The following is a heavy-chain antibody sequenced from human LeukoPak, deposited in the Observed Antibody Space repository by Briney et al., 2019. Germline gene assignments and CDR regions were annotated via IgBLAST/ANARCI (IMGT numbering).Heavy chain of an antibody. CDR1: GFIFDDYA. Sequence: GGSLRLSCAASGFIFDDYAMHWVRQAPGKGLEWVSGISWNSGSIGYADSVKGRFTISRDNAKNSLYLQMNSLRTEDTALYYCARAIGVTCISASCYSFDSWGQGTLVTASS. CDR2: ISWNSGSI. CDR3: ARAIGVTCISASCYSFDS. V-gene: IGHV3-9*01. J-gene: IGHJ4*02. D-gene: IGHD2-2*02.